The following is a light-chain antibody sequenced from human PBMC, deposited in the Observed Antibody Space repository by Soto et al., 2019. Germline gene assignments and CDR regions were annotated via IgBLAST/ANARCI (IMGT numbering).Light chain of an antibody. V-gene: IGKV3-15*01. CDR3: QQYNFWPPET. CDR2: GAS. J-gene: IGKJ1*01. CDR1: QSVSTD. Sequence: EIVMTQSPATLSVSLGGRATLSCRASQSVSTDLAWYQQRPGQAPRLLIYGASTRATGIPARFTGSGSGTEFILTISSLQSEDSAVYYCQQYNFWPPETFGQGTKVDSK.